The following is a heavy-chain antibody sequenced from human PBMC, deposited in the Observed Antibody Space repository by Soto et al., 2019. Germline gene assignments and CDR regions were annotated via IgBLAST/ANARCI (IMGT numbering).Heavy chain of an antibody. V-gene: IGHV1-2*02. J-gene: IGHJ3*02. D-gene: IGHD1-1*01. CDR3: ARTGTTSAFDI. Sequence: QVQLVQSGAEVKKPGASVNVSCKASGYTFTDYYLHWVRQAPGQGLVWMGWINPNSGDTNYAQMFQGRVTMTRDTSISTVYMEVSSLRSDDTAVFYCARTGTTSAFDIWGQGTMVTVSS. CDR2: INPNSGDT. CDR1: GYTFTDYY.